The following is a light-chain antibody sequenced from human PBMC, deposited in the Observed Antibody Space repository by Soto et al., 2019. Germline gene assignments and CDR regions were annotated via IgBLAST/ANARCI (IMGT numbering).Light chain of an antibody. V-gene: IGKV3-20*01. Sequence: ETVLTQSPGTVSLYPGERATLSCTTSQSVRSNYLAWYQQKPGQAPRIVVYGVFNRATGIPDRFSGSGSGTVFTLTISVLEPEDSAVYYGQHYDGSPLTFGQGTKLEI. CDR1: QSVRSNY. CDR2: GVF. J-gene: IGKJ2*01. CDR3: QHYDGSPLT.